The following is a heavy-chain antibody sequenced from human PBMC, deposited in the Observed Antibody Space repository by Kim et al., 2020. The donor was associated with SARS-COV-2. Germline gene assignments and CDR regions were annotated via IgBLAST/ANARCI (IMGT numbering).Heavy chain of an antibody. V-gene: IGHV4-59*12. D-gene: IGHD1-26*01. CDR1: GGSISSYY. Sequence: SETLSLTCTVSGGSISSYYWSWIRQPPGKGLEWIGYIYYSGSTNYNPSLKSRVTISVDTSKNQFSLKLSSVTAADTAVYYCAREAGGSYPFDYWGQGTLVTVSS. J-gene: IGHJ4*02. CDR3: AREAGGSYPFDY. CDR2: IYYSGST.